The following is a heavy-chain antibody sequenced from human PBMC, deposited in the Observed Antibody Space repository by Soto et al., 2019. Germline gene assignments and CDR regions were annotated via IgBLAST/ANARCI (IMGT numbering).Heavy chain of an antibody. CDR1: GFTFSNNW. CDR2: IKEDGSEK. D-gene: IGHD6-25*01. J-gene: IGHJ4*02. V-gene: IGHV3-7*05. CDR3: AGPPRIAPATGFDY. Sequence: GGSLRLSCAASGFTFSNNWMSWVRQAPGKGLEWVANIKEDGSEKYYEDSVKGRFTISRDNAKNSLYLQMNSLGAEDTAVYYCAGPPRIAPATGFDYGGQGTLVTVSS.